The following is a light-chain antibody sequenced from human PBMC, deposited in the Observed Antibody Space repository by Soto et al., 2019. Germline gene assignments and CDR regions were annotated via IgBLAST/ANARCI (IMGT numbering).Light chain of an antibody. CDR3: QQYAYTWT. Sequence: EMVLTHSPGTLSLSPGERATLSCRASENFRSSYLAWYQQKPGQAPRLLISGASNRATGIPDRFSGSGSGTDFTLTIKRLEPEDFAVYYCQQYAYTWTFGQGT. CDR1: ENFRSSY. J-gene: IGKJ1*01. CDR2: GAS. V-gene: IGKV3-20*01.